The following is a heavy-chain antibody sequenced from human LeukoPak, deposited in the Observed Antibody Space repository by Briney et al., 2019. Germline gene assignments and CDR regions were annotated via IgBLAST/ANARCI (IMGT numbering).Heavy chain of an antibody. V-gene: IGHV3-11*01. CDR2: ISSSGSTI. Sequence: GGSLRLSCAASGFTFSDYYMSWIRQAPGKGLEWVSYISSSGSTIYYADSVKGRFTISRDNAKNSLYLQMNSLRAEDTAVYYCARGTRYGSVIAGYYYYGMDVWGQGTTVTVPS. CDR3: ARGTRYGSVIAGYYYYGMDV. D-gene: IGHD3-10*01. J-gene: IGHJ6*02. CDR1: GFTFSDYY.